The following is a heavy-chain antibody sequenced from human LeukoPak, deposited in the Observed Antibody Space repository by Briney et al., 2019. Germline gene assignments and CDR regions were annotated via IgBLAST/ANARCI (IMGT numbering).Heavy chain of an antibody. CDR1: GFTFSTYA. Sequence: GGSLRLSCAASGFTFSTYAMSWVRQAPGEGLEWVSSLDASGAPTYYADSVKGRFTISRDNSKNTLYLQMNSLRAEDTAVYYCARADCSGGSCYSYYMDVWGKGTTVTVSS. J-gene: IGHJ6*03. V-gene: IGHV3-23*01. D-gene: IGHD2-15*01. CDR3: ARADCSGGSCYSYYMDV. CDR2: LDASGAPT.